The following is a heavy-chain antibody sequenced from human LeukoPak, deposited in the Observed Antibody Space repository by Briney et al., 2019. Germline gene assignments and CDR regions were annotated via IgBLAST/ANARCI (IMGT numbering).Heavy chain of an antibody. CDR3: AKINRGQVAGHVDF. J-gene: IGHJ4*02. CDR1: GFSLSSYA. Sequence: GGSLRLSCVASGFSLSSYAMTWVSHSSGEGLDWVSAISAGGGNTYYADSVKGRFTISRDNSKNTLYLHINSLRAEDTALYYCAKINRGQVAGHVDFWGQGTLVSVSS. V-gene: IGHV3-23*01. CDR2: ISAGGGNT. D-gene: IGHD6-19*01.